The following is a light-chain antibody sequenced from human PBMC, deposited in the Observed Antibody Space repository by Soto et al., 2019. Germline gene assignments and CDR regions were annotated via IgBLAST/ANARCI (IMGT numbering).Light chain of an antibody. J-gene: IGKJ2*01. CDR1: QSVGSSN. Sequence: EVVLTQSPGTLSLSPGERATLSCRASQSVGSSNFAWYQQKSGQSPRLLIYGASSRATGIPDRFSGSGSGTYFTLTVSRLESEDFAVYYCQQFGDPPYTFGQGTTLEI. CDR3: QQFGDPPYT. CDR2: GAS. V-gene: IGKV3-20*01.